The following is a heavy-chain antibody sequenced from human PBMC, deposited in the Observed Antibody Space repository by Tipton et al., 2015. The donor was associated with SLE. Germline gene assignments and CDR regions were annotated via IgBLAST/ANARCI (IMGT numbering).Heavy chain of an antibody. J-gene: IGHJ3*02. CDR2: VYSGGST. CDR1: GASINNYH. Sequence: GASINNYHWSWIRQPPGKGLEWIGCVYSGGSTDYNPSLKSRVTISVDTSKNQFSLRLSPVAAADTAVYYCARHVAFWGWSGARQADAFDIWGEGTMVTVSS. V-gene: IGHV4-59*08. CDR3: ARHVAFWGWSGARQADAFDI. D-gene: IGHD3-3*01.